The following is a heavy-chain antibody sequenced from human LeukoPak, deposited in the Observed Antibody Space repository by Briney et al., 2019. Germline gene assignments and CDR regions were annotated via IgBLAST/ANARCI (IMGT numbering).Heavy chain of an antibody. CDR1: GFTFSSYA. D-gene: IGHD5-18*01. CDR2: ISYDGSNK. J-gene: IGHJ6*02. Sequence: GGSLRLSCGASGFTFSSYAMHWVRQAPGKGLEWVAVISYDGSNKYYADSVKGRFTISRDNSKNTLYLQMNSLRAEDTAVYYCARDPTYSYGYCYYYYAMDVWGQGTTVTVSS. V-gene: IGHV3-30*04. CDR3: ARDPTYSYGYCYYYYAMDV.